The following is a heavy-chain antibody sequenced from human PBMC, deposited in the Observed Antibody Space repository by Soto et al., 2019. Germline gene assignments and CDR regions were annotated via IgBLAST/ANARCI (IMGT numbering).Heavy chain of an antibody. D-gene: IGHD3-3*01. CDR1: GYTFTSYG. J-gene: IGHJ6*02. CDR3: ARNRENDFWSGYSYYYYGMDV. CDR2: INACNGNT. V-gene: IGHV1-18*01. Sequence: ASVKVSCKASGYTFTSYGISWVRQAPGQGLEWMGWINACNGNTKYSQKFQGRVTITRDTSASTAYMELSSLRSEDTAVYYCARNRENDFWSGYSYYYYGMDVWGQWTTVTVSS.